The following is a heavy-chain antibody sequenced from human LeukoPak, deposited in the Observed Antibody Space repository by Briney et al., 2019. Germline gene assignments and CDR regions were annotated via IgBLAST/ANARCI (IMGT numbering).Heavy chain of an antibody. CDR1: GYTFTSYA. CDR2: INAGNGNT. CDR3: ARGVRYYDDSGYNAFDI. D-gene: IGHD3-22*01. V-gene: IGHV1-3*03. J-gene: IGHJ3*02. Sequence: GASVKVSCKASGYTFTSYAIHWVRQAPGQRLEWMGWINAGNGNTKYSQEFQGRVTITRDTSASTAYMELSSLRSEDMAVYYCARGVRYYDDSGYNAFDIWGQGTMVTVSS.